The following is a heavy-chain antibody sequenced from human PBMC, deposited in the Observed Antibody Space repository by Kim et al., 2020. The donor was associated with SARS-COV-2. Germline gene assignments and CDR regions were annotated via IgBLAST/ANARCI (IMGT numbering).Heavy chain of an antibody. V-gene: IGHV3-73*01. CDR3: TRIPATTLAFWDAFDI. CDR2: IRSKANSYAT. CDR1: GFTFSGSP. J-gene: IGHJ3*02. D-gene: IGHD1-1*01. Sequence: GGSLRLSCAASGFTFSGSPMHWVRQASGKGLEWVGRIRSKANSYATGYGASVKGRFTISRDDSKNTAYLEMNGLKPEDTAVYYCTRIPATTLAFWDAFDIWGQGTMVTVSS.